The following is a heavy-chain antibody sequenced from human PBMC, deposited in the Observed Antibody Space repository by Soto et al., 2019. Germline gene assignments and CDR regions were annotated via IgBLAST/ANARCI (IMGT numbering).Heavy chain of an antibody. CDR1: GGSFSGYY. D-gene: IGHD5-12*01. Sequence: QVQLQQWGAGLLKPSETLSLTCAVYGGSFSGYYWSWIRQPPGKGLEWIGEINHSGSTNYNPSLKGRVTISVDTSKNQFSLKLSSVTAADTAVYYCARGRRDIRGLFDPWGQGTLVTVSS. CDR3: ARGRRDIRGLFDP. CDR2: INHSGST. J-gene: IGHJ5*02. V-gene: IGHV4-34*01.